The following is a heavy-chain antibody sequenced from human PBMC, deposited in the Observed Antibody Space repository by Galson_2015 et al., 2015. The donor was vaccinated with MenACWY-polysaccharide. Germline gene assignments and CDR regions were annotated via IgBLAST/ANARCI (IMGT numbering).Heavy chain of an antibody. CDR1: GLTFSNNW. J-gene: IGHJ6*02. CDR2: INSDASST. V-gene: IGHV3-74*01. CDR3: VGPLGRGGTGAYGMDA. Sequence: LRLSCAASGLTFSNNWIHWVRQAPGKGLVWVSRINSDASSTAYADSVKGRFTISRDNAKNTLYPQMNSLRVEDTAVYYCVGPLGRGGTGAYGMDAWGQGTTVTVSS. D-gene: IGHD3-10*01.